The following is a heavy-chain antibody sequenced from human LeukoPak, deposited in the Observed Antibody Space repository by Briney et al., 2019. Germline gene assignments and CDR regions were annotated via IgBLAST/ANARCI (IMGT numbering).Heavy chain of an antibody. CDR3: ARDARVVATLDY. D-gene: IGHD5-12*01. CDR1: GFTFRSYA. J-gene: IGHJ4*02. CDR2: ISYDGSNK. Sequence: GRSLRLSCAASGFTFRSYAMHCVPQAPGKGLEWVAVISYDGSNKYYADSVKGRFTISRDNSKNTLYLQMNSLRAEDRAVYYCARDARVVATLDYWGQGTLVTVSS. V-gene: IGHV3-30*04.